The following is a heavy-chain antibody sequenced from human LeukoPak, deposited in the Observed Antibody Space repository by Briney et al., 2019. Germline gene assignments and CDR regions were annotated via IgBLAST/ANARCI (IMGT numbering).Heavy chain of an antibody. V-gene: IGHV3-53*01. J-gene: IGHJ4*02. CDR2: ISNDGDT. CDR3: AGDKTTGGWYEFDY. Sequence: QPGGSLRLSCAASGFTVSSNYMSWVRQGPGKGLECVSVISNDGDTYYEDSVKGRFTISRDTSKNTVSLQMNSLRAEDTAVYYCAGDKTTGGWYEFDYWGQGTLVTVSS. CDR1: GFTVSSNY. D-gene: IGHD6-19*01.